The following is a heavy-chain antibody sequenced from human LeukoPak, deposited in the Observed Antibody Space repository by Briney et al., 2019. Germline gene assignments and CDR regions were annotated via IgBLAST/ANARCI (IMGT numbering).Heavy chain of an antibody. CDR3: ARYCSSTVCYDGGLDY. D-gene: IGHD2-2*01. V-gene: IGHV4-39*01. CDR2: IYYSGIT. CDR1: GVSISSTGSY. J-gene: IGHJ4*02. Sequence: PSETLSLTCTVSGVSISSTGSYWGWIRQPPGAGLEWIGTIYYSGITYYNPSLKSRVTMSVDTSKSQFSLKLSSVTAADTAVYYCARYCSSTVCYDGGLDYWGQGNLVTVSS.